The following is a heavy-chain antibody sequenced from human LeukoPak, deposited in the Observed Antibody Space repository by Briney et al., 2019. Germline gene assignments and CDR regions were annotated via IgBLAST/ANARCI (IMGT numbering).Heavy chain of an antibody. Sequence: GGSLRLSCAASGFTFSSYWMSWVRQAPGKGLEWVANIKQDGSEKYYVDSVKGRFTISRDNAKNSLYLQMNSLRAEDTAVYYCARDATYYDYVWGSYRPNWFDPWGQGTLVTVSS. V-gene: IGHV3-7*01. J-gene: IGHJ5*02. CDR1: GFTFSSYW. CDR2: IKQDGSEK. CDR3: ARDATYYDYVWGSYRPNWFDP. D-gene: IGHD3-16*02.